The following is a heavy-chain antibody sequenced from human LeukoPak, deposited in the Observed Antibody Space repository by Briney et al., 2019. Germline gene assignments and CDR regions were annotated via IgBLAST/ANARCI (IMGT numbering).Heavy chain of an antibody. CDR2: IYPSGST. Sequence: SETLSLTCTVSGGSISSYFWCWIRQPAGKGLEYIGRIYPSGSTNYNPSLKSRVTMSVDTSKNQFSLKLSSVTAADTAVYYCVRLDSSGYYYLDYWGQGTLVTVSS. CDR3: VRLDSSGYYYLDY. J-gene: IGHJ4*02. D-gene: IGHD3-22*01. V-gene: IGHV4-4*07. CDR1: GGSISSYF.